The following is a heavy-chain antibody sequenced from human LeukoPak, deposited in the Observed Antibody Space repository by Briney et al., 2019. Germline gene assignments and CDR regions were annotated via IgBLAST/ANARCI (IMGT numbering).Heavy chain of an antibody. CDR1: GGSFSGYY. D-gene: IGHD4-17*01. CDR2: INHSGST. CDR3: ARGRTVTTRFDY. J-gene: IGHJ4*02. Sequence: PSETLSLTCAVHGGSFSGYYWSWIRQPPGKGLEWIGEINHSGSTNYNPSLKSRVTISVDTSKNQFSLKLSSVTAADTAVYYCARGRTVTTRFDYWGQGTLVTVSS. V-gene: IGHV4-34*01.